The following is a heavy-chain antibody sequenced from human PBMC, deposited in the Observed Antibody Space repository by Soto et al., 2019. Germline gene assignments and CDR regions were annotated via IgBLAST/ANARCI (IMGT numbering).Heavy chain of an antibody. CDR3: ARVYWRLGESYYFDS. CDR2: ILTGGGT. Sequence: PGGSLRLSCATSGFTVSSSYMSWVRQAPGMGLEWVSVILTGGGTHYADSVKGRFTVSRDNSQNTVYLQMNNLRGEDTATYYCARVYWRLGESYYFDSWGQGTLVTVSS. J-gene: IGHJ4*02. D-gene: IGHD3-16*01. CDR1: GFTVSSSY. V-gene: IGHV3-53*01.